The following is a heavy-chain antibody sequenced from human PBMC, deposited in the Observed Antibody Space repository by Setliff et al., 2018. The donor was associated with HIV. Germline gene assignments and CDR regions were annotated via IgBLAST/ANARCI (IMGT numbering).Heavy chain of an antibody. Sequence: ASVKVSCKASGYIFIGYYIHWVRQAPGQGLEWMGRITPNSGGTDYAQKFQGRVTMTRDTPISTAYMELSRLRSDDTAVYFCARTSREVTMMEYWYFDPWGRGTLVTVSS. CDR1: GYIFIGYY. V-gene: IGHV1-2*06. D-gene: IGHD2-21*02. CDR2: ITPNSGGT. CDR3: ARTSREVTMMEYWYFDP. J-gene: IGHJ2*01.